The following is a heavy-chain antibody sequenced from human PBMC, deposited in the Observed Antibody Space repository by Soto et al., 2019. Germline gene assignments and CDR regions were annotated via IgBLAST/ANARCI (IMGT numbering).Heavy chain of an antibody. CDR3: AKDRWQLADYYYYMDV. Sequence: GGSLRLSCAASGFTFSSYGMHWVRQAPGKGLEWVAVISYDGSNKYYADSVKGRFTISRDNSKNTLYLQMNSLRAEDTAVYYCAKDRWQLADYYYYMDVWGKGTTVTVSS. J-gene: IGHJ6*03. CDR1: GFTFSSYG. CDR2: ISYDGSNK. D-gene: IGHD6-6*01. V-gene: IGHV3-30*18.